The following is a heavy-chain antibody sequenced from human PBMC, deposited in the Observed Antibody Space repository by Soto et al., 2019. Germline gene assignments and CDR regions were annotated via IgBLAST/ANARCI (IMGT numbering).Heavy chain of an antibody. CDR1: GFTFSSYA. V-gene: IGHV3-30-3*01. CDR3: ARDRSSSWCHGMDV. Sequence: QVQLVESGGGVVQPGRSLRLSCAASGFTFSSYAMHWVRQAPGKGLEWVAVISYDGSNKYYADSVKGRFTISRDNSKNTLYLQMNSLRAEDTAVYYCARDRSSSWCHGMDVWGQGTTVTVSS. CDR2: ISYDGSNK. J-gene: IGHJ6*02. D-gene: IGHD6-13*01.